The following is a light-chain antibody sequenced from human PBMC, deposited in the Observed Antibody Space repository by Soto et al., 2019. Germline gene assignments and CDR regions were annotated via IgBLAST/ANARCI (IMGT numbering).Light chain of an antibody. CDR3: QSRDSSLSSSWV. CDR1: SSNIVADFD. CDR2: HNN. V-gene: IGLV1-40*01. Sequence: QSVLTQPPSVSGAPGQRVTISCTGSSSNIVADFDVHWYQHLPGTAPKLLISHNNNRPSGVPDRFSGSKSGTSASLAITGLQADDEAVYYCQSRDSSLSSSWVFGGGTKLTVL. J-gene: IGLJ3*02.